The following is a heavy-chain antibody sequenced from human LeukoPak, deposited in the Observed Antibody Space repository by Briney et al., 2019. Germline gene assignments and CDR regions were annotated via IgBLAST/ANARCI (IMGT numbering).Heavy chain of an antibody. CDR2: IYSGGGT. J-gene: IGHJ4*02. CDR3: ARGAIYGDQGY. D-gene: IGHD3-3*01. Sequence: GGSLRLSCAASGFTVSNNYMSWVRQAPGKGLEWVSVIYSGGGTYYADSVKGRFTISRDNSKNTLYLQMNGLRAEDTAVYYCARGAIYGDQGYWGQGTLVTVSS. CDR1: GFTVSNNY. V-gene: IGHV3-53*01.